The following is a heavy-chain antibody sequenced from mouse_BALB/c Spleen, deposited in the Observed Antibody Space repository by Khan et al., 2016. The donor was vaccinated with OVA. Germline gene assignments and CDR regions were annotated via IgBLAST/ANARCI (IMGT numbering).Heavy chain of an antibody. CDR2: VSTGGSYT. Sequence: EVELVESGGDLVKPGGSLKLSCAASGFTFSTYGMSWVRQAPDKRLEWVATVSTGGSYTYYPDSVMGRFTISRDNAKNTLYLQRSGLRSEDTAMFYCTRLAYYYGSEGFAYWGQGTLVTVSA. CDR1: GFTFSTYG. V-gene: IGHV5-6*01. CDR3: TRLAYYYGSEGFAY. J-gene: IGHJ3*01. D-gene: IGHD1-1*01.